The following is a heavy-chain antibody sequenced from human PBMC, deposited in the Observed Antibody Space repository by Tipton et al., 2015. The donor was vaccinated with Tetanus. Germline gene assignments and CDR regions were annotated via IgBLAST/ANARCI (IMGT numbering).Heavy chain of an antibody. CDR1: GGSFSGYY. J-gene: IGHJ6*02. V-gene: IGHV4-34*01. CDR3: ARHKDYYFYVMDV. CDR2: INHSGST. Sequence: TLSLTCAVSGGSFSGYYWSWIRQAPGKGLEWIGEINHSGSTNYHPSLKSRVTMSVDTSKNQFSLRLSSVTAADTAVYYCARHKDYYFYVMDVWGQGTTVTVSS.